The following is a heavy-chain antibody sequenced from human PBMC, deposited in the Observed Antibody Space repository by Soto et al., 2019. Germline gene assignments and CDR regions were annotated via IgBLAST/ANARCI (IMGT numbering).Heavy chain of an antibody. V-gene: IGHV4-61*08. Sequence: SVTLSLTCTVSGGSISSGGYYWSWIRQHPGKGLEWIGYIYYSGSTNYNPSLKSRITISVDTSKNQFSLKLSSVTAADTAVYYCARAVLPATAPFDYWGQGTLVTVSS. CDR2: IYYSGST. CDR1: GGSISSGGYY. D-gene: IGHD2-2*01. J-gene: IGHJ4*02. CDR3: ARAVLPATAPFDY.